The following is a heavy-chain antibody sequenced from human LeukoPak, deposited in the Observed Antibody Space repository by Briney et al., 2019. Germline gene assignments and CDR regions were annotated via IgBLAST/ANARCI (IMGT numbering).Heavy chain of an antibody. CDR1: GFTVSSNY. D-gene: IGHD1-26*01. J-gene: IGHJ4*02. CDR2: IYSGGST. V-gene: IGHV3-53*01. Sequence: GGSLRLSCAASGFTVSSNYMSWVRQAPGKGLEWVSLIYSGGSTYYADSVKGRFTISRDNSKNTLFLQMNSLRAEDTAVYYCALGATMRVFDYWGQGTLVTVSS. CDR3: ALGATMRVFDY.